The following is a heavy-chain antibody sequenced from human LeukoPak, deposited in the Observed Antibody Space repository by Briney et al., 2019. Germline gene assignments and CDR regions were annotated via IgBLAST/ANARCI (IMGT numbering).Heavy chain of an antibody. J-gene: IGHJ4*02. CDR2: ISASNGNT. CDR3: ARAGAVLTTHFDL. Sequence: ASVKVSCKSSGYTCIGYGISWVRQAPGQGLEWMGWISASNGNTNYAQILQGRVTMTTDTSTSTAYMELRSLTSDDTAFYYCARAGAVLTTHFDLWGQGTLVTVSS. V-gene: IGHV1-18*01. CDR1: GYTCIGYG. D-gene: IGHD4-11*01.